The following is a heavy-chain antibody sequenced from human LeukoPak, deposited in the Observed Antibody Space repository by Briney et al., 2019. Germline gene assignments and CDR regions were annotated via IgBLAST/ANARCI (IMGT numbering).Heavy chain of an antibody. Sequence: ASVKVSCKVSGYTLTELSMHWVRQAPGKGLEWMGGFDPEDGETIYAQKFQGRVTMTEDTSTDTAYMELSSLRSEDTAVYYCASGGSLQLERRPFDYWGQGTLVTVSS. V-gene: IGHV1-24*01. CDR3: ASGGSLQLERRPFDY. J-gene: IGHJ4*02. CDR2: FDPEDGET. CDR1: GYTLTELS. D-gene: IGHD1-1*01.